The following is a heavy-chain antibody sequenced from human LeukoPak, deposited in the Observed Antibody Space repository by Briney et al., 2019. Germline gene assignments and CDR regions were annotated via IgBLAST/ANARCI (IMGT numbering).Heavy chain of an antibody. CDR3: AREGHKDYVWGTYRYIGLDY. CDR2: IWYDGSNR. J-gene: IGHJ4*02. Sequence: PGGSLRLSCAASGITFSNYGMHWVRQAPGKGLEWVAVIWYDGSNRYYADSVKGRFTISRDNANNSLYLQMNSLRAEDTAVYYCAREGHKDYVWGTYRYIGLDYWGQGTLVTVSS. CDR1: GITFSNYG. V-gene: IGHV3-33*01. D-gene: IGHD3-16*02.